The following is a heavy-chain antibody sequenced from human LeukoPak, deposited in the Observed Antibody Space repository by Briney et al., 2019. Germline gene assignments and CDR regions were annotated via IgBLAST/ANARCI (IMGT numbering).Heavy chain of an antibody. D-gene: IGHD3-10*01. CDR3: AKEGGYYYGSGSYSIATYYYYGMDV. Sequence: GGSLRLSCAASGFTFSSYAMSWVRQAPGNGLEWVSAISGSGGSTYYADSVKGRFTISRDNSKNTLYLQMNSLRAEDTAVYYCAKEGGYYYGSGSYSIATYYYYGMDVWGQGATVTVSS. CDR1: GFTFSSYA. V-gene: IGHV3-23*01. J-gene: IGHJ6*02. CDR2: ISGSGGST.